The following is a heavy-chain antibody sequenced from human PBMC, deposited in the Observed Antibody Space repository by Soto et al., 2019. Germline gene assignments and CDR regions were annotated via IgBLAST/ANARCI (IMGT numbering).Heavy chain of an antibody. CDR2: IYYSGST. CDR1: GGSVSSGSYY. J-gene: IGHJ4*02. CDR3: ARNSGYDLLSHQFDY. D-gene: IGHD5-12*01. V-gene: IGHV4-61*01. Sequence: SETLSLTCTVSGGSVSSGSYYWSWIRQPPGKGLEWIGYIYYSGSTNYNPSLKSRVTISVDTSKNQFSLKLSSVTAADTAVYYCARNSGYDLLSHQFDYWGQGTLVTVSS.